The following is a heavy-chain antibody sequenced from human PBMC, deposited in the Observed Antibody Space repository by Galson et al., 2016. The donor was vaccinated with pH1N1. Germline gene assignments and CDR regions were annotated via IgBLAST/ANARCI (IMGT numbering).Heavy chain of an antibody. CDR1: GFSLTTTGVC. CDR3: ARMGDCGGVLSDD. CDR2: TDWDDDT. J-gene: IGHJ4*02. D-gene: IGHD2-21*01. V-gene: IGHV2-70*17. Sequence: PALVKPTQTLTLTCTFSGFSLTTTGVCVSWLRQPPGKALEWLARTDWDDDTFYSPSLKTRLTISQDTSRNQVVLTMTNMDPVDTATYYCARMGDCGGVLSDDWGRGTLVTVSS.